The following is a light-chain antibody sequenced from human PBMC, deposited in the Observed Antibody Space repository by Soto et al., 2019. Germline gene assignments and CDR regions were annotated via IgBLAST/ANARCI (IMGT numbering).Light chain of an antibody. CDR2: ASS. Sequence: DIQMTQYPSSLSASVGDRGTITCRASQGISSWIAWYQQKPGKASKLLIYASSSLQSGVPSRFSGSGSGTDFTLTISSLQPEDFATYYCQQSYSTPTFGQGTKVDIK. J-gene: IGKJ1*01. V-gene: IGKV1-39*01. CDR1: QGISSW. CDR3: QQSYSTPT.